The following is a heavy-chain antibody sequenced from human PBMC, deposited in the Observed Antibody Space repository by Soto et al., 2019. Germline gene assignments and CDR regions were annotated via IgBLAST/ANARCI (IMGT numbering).Heavy chain of an antibody. V-gene: IGHV1-2*04. CDR3: ARESYSSSYNWFDP. Sequence: QVQLVQSGAEVKKPGASVKVSCKASGYTFTGYYMHWVRQAPGQGLEWMGWINPNSGGTNYAQMFHGWVPMTRDTSISTGYMELRRRRSDGTAVYYCARESYSSSYNWFDPWGQGTLVTVSS. D-gene: IGHD6-6*01. J-gene: IGHJ5*02. CDR2: INPNSGGT. CDR1: GYTFTGYY.